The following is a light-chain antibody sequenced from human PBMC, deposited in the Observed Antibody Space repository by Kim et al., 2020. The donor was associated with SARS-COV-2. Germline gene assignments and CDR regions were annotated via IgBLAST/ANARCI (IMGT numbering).Light chain of an antibody. J-gene: IGKJ2*01. CDR2: GAS. V-gene: IGKV3-15*01. CDR3: QQYNNWPPEYT. Sequence: EIVMTQSPATLSVSPGERATLSCRASQSVSSNLAWYQQKPGQAPRLLIYGASTRATGIPARFSGSGSGTELTLTISSLQSEDFAVYYCQQYNNWPPEYTFGQGTKLEI. CDR1: QSVSSN.